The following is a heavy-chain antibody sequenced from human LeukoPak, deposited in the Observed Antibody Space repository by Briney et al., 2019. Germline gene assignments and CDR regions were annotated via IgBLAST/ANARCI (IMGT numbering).Heavy chain of an antibody. CDR1: GFTFSDYY. Sequence: PGGSLRLSCAASGFTFSDYYMSWIRQAPGKGLEWVSYISSSGNIYYADSVKGRFTISRDNAKKSLYLQMNSLRAEDTAVYYCARDSRGWETDAFDIWGQGTMVTVSS. CDR3: ARDSRGWETDAFDI. V-gene: IGHV3-11*04. D-gene: IGHD6-19*01. J-gene: IGHJ3*02. CDR2: ISSSGNI.